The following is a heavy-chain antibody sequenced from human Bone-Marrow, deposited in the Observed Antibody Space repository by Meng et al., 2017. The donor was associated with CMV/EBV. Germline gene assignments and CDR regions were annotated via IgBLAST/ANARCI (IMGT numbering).Heavy chain of an antibody. CDR3: AEDEWEWEPLKGPPFDY. V-gene: IGHV3-30*02. Sequence: GESLKISCAASGFTFSSYGMHWVRQAPGKGLEWVSFIRYDGNNKFYIDSVKGRFTISRDNSKNMLYLQMDSLRPEDTAVYYCAEDEWEWEPLKGPPFDYWGQGTLVTVSS. CDR2: IRYDGNNK. CDR1: GFTFSSYG. D-gene: IGHD1-26*01. J-gene: IGHJ4*02.